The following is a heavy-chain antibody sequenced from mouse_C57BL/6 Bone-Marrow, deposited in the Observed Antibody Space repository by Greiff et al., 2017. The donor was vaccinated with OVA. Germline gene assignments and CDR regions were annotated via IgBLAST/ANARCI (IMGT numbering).Heavy chain of an antibody. J-gene: IGHJ4*01. Sequence: EVKLVESGGGLVKPGGSLKLSCAASGFTFSDYGMHWVRQAPEKGLEWVAYISSGSSTIYYADTVKGRFTISRDNAKNTLFLQMTSLRSEDTAMYYCAPYYSKGRAMDYWGQGTSVTVSS. D-gene: IGHD2-5*01. CDR2: ISSGSSTI. CDR1: GFTFSDYG. CDR3: APYYSKGRAMDY. V-gene: IGHV5-17*01.